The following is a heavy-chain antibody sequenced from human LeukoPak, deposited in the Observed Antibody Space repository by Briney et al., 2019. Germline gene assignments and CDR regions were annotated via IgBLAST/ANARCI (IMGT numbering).Heavy chain of an antibody. J-gene: IGHJ4*02. Sequence: PSQTLSLTCTVSGGSISSGDYYWSWIRQPPGKGLEWIGCIYYSGSTYYNPSLKSRVTISVDTSKNQFSLKLSSVTAADTAVYYCARVVVRGVMSYWGQGTLVTVSS. V-gene: IGHV4-30-4*08. D-gene: IGHD3-10*01. CDR2: IYYSGST. CDR1: GGSISSGDYY. CDR3: ARVVVRGVMSY.